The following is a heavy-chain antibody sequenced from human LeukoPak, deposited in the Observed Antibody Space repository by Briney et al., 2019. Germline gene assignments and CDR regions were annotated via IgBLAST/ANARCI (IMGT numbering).Heavy chain of an antibody. CDR2: IYSGGNT. CDR1: GLTVSSNC. J-gene: IGHJ4*02. Sequence: GGSLRLSCAASGLTVSSNCMSWVRQAPGKGLEWVSFIYSGGNTYYADSVKGRFTISRDNSKNTVHLQMNNLKTEDTAVYYCTGNYYGSGSYADFDYWGQGTLVTVSS. CDR3: TGNYYGSGSYADFDY. D-gene: IGHD3-10*01. V-gene: IGHV3-53*01.